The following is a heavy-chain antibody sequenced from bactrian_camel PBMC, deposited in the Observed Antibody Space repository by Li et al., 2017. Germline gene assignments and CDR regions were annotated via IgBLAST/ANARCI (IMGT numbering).Heavy chain of an antibody. V-gene: IGHV3S1*01. Sequence: VQLVESGGGLVRPGGSLRLSCVASSYMYDNGCMAWFRQVPGKEREGVASRNSLRERVYSDSVKGRFTISRWNPEKTLYLQMNSLKPEDTAMYYCAKVLPDLRLVPAYSHWARGPRSPSP. D-gene: IGHD4*01. CDR2: RNSLRER. CDR1: SYMYDNGC. J-gene: IGHJ4*01.